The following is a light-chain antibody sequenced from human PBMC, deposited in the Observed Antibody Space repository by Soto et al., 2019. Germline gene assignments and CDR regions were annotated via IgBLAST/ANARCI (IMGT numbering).Light chain of an antibody. CDR1: QGINRF. CDR2: AAS. J-gene: IGKJ4*01. Sequence: DLQLTQSPSFLSASVGDRVTITCRASQGINRFLAWYQQKPGKAPKLLIDAASTFQSGVPSRFSGSGSATEFTLTISSLQPEDFATYYCQQLTSYPITFGGGTTVEIK. CDR3: QQLTSYPIT. V-gene: IGKV1-9*01.